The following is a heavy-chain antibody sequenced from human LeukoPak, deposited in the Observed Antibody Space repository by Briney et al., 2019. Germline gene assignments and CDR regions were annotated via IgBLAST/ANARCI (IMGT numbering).Heavy chain of an antibody. CDR1: GFTFSSYA. V-gene: IGHV3-23*01. D-gene: IGHD2-15*01. CDR2: ISGSGGST. J-gene: IGHJ4*02. CDR3: ARQLGYCSDGSCYFDF. Sequence: GGSLRLSCAASGFTFSSYAMSWVRQAPGKGLEWVSAISGSGGSTYYADSVKGRFTISRDNSRNTLHLQMNNLRGEDTAVYHCARQLGYCSDGSCYFDFWGQGTLVTVSS.